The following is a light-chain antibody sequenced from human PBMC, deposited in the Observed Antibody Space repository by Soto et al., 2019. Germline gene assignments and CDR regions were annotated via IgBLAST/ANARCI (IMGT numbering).Light chain of an antibody. V-gene: IGLV2-8*01. CDR1: SIDVCAYNY. J-gene: IGLJ3*02. CDR3: SSFASSNTWV. Sequence: QSVLTQPPSASGSPGQSVTISCTGTSIDVCAYNYVSWYQQHAGKAPKLVIEEATQRPSGVPDRFSGSKSANTASLTVCGLQAEDEADYYCSSFASSNTWVFGGGTKLTVL. CDR2: EAT.